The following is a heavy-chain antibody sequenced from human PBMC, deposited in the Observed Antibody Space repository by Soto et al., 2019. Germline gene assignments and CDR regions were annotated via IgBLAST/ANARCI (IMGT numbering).Heavy chain of an antibody. D-gene: IGHD3-10*01. J-gene: IGHJ4*02. V-gene: IGHV3-23*01. CDR2: ISGSGGST. Sequence: PWGSLRLSGAASGVTVLSYAMGGVRQAPGKGLEWVSAISGSGGSTYYADSVKGRFTISRDNSKNTLYLQMNSLRAEDTAVYYCAKYGLLWFGHLDYWGQGTLVTVSS. CDR1: GVTVLSYA. CDR3: AKYGLLWFGHLDY.